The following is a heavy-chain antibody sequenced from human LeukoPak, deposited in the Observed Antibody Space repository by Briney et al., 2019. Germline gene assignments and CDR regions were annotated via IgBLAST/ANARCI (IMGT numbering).Heavy chain of an antibody. J-gene: IGHJ4*02. V-gene: IGHV3-53*01. CDR1: GFTVSSNY. D-gene: IGHD3-9*01. CDR2: IYSGGST. Sequence: GGSLRLSCAASGFTVSSNYMSWVRQAPGKGREWVSVIYSGGSTYYADSVKGRFTISRDNSKNTLYLQMNSLRAEDTAVYYCARARYFDWLPSLDYWGQGTLVTVSS. CDR3: ARARYFDWLPSLDY.